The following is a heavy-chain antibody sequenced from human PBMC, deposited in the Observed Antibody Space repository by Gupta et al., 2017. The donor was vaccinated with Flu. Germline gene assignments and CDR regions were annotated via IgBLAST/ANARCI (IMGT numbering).Heavy chain of an antibody. CDR3: ARGSICDSSNGHSEPTFWYLDL. V-gene: IGHV3-7*01. CDR1: GFTLGRYW. D-gene: IGHD3-22*01. J-gene: IGHJ2*01. Sequence: DVQLMESGGDSVQPGESLRPTCAAPGFTLGRYWMNWIRQAPWKGLEWVDSIKQDGGQTYYVDSVRGRFTITRDNGINSLYLQINSPRAEDTAVYYCARGSICDSSNGHSEPTFWYLDLWGRGTPVTVSS. CDR2: IKQDGGQT.